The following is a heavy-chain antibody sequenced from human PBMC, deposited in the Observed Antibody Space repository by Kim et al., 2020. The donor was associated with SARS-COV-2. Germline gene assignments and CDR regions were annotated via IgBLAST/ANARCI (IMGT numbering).Heavy chain of an antibody. V-gene: IGHV3-13*04. CDR2: IGTAGDT. J-gene: IGHJ3*02. D-gene: IGHD6-19*01. CDR1: GFTFSSYD. Sequence: GGSLRLSCAASGFTFSSYDMHWVRQATGKGLEWVSAIGTAGDTYYPGSVKGRFTISRENAKNSLYLQMNSLRAGDTAVYYCARGGWRAVAGSDAFDIWGQGTMVTVSS. CDR3: ARGGWRAVAGSDAFDI.